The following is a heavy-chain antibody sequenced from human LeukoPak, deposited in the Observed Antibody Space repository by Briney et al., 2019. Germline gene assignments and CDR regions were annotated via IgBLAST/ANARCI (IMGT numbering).Heavy chain of an antibody. V-gene: IGHV3-21*01. CDR3: ASFETVSATSFDP. CDR2: ISGSTTYI. CDR1: GFTFSSFE. D-gene: IGHD5/OR15-5a*01. Sequence: GGSLRLSCAASGFTFSSFEVNWVRQAPGKGLEWVSSISGSTTYIFYADSVEGRFTISRDNAKNLVYLQMNSLRAEDTAVYYCASFETVSATSFDPWGQGTLVTVSS. J-gene: IGHJ5*02.